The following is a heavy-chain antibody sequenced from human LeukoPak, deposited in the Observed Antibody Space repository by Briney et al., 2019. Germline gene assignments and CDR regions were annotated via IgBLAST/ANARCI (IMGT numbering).Heavy chain of an antibody. CDR2: IYYSGST. CDR1: GGSISSYY. CDR3: ASSRLHLYYYYGMYV. D-gene: IGHD4-4*01. V-gene: IGHV4-59*01. Sequence: PSETLSLTCTVSGGSISSYYWSWLRQPPGKGLEWIGYIYYSGSTNYNPSLKSRVTISVDTSKNQFSLKLSPVTAADTAVYYCASSRLHLYYYYGMYVWGQGTTVTVSS. J-gene: IGHJ6*02.